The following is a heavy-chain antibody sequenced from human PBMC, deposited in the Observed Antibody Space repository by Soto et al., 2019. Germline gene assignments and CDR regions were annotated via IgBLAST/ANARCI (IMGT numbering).Heavy chain of an antibody. D-gene: IGHD5-12*01. CDR1: GYPISSGYY. Sequence: SETLSLTCAVSGYPISSGYYWGWIRQPPGKGLEWIGIIHHSGSTYYNPSLRSRITISVDTSKNQFSLKMPSVTAADTAVYYCARSSGYVPGGYWGQGILVTV. CDR3: ARSSGYVPGGY. V-gene: IGHV4-38-2*01. CDR2: IHHSGST. J-gene: IGHJ4*02.